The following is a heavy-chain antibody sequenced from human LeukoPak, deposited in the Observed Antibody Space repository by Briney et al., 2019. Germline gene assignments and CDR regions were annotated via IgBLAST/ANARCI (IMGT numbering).Heavy chain of an antibody. CDR1: GFTFSSYA. CDR3: AKDRVSSSLSNY. V-gene: IGHV3-23*01. CDR2: ISGSGGST. J-gene: IGHJ4*02. D-gene: IGHD6-13*01. Sequence: HPGGSLRLSCAASGFTFSSYAMSWVRQAPGKGLEWVSAISGSGGSTYYADSVKGRSTISRDNSKSTLYLQMNSLRAEDTAVYYCAKDRVSSSLSNYWGQGTLVTVSS.